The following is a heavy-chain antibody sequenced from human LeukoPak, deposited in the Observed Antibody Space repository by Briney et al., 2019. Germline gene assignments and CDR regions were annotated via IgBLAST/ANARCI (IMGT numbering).Heavy chain of an antibody. Sequence: SETLSLTCAVYGGPFSGDYWSWIRQPPGKGLAWIGEINHSGRTNCNPSLKSRVTITVDTSKYQFSLKLSSVTAADTAVYYCARGRLLWADGMDVWGQGTTVTVSS. CDR1: GGPFSGDY. CDR2: INHSGRT. CDR3: ARGRLLWADGMDV. J-gene: IGHJ6*02. D-gene: IGHD3-10*01. V-gene: IGHV4-34*01.